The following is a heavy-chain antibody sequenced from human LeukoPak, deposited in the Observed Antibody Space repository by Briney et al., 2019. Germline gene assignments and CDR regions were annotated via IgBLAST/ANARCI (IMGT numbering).Heavy chain of an antibody. J-gene: IGHJ6*02. Sequence: TGGSLRLSCAASGFTFSSYWMQWVRQAPGKGLVWVSRIISDGSTTNYADSVKGRFTISRDNAKNTLYLQMNSLRVEDTAVYYCARDRVPYCSGVSCSVDVWGQGTTVTVSS. CDR3: ARDRVPYCSGVSCSVDV. CDR1: GFTFSSYW. CDR2: IISDGSTT. V-gene: IGHV3-74*01. D-gene: IGHD2-15*01.